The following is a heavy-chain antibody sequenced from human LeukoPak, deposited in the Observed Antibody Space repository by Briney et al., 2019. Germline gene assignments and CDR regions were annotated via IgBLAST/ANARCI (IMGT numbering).Heavy chain of an antibody. D-gene: IGHD2-2*01. J-gene: IGHJ4*02. CDR3: AEDQQLQPFHY. CDR2: IRYDGSDK. V-gene: IGHV3-30*02. Sequence: GGSLRLSCAASGFTFSSYGMHWVRQAPGKGLEWVAFIRYDGSDKYHAEFVKGRFTISRDNSKNTLYLQMNSLRPEDTSVYYCAEDQQLQPFHYWGQGTLVTVSS. CDR1: GFTFSSYG.